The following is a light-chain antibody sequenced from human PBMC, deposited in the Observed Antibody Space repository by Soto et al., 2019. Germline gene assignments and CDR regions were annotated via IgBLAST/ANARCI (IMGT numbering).Light chain of an antibody. Sequence: IEETDSPAPRPAAVGDRVSNTCRASQSISNWLAWYQQKPGTAPKVLIYHAANLQSGVPSRFSGRGSGTEFSLNISSLQPDDFATYYCQQYNSYSFGQGTKVDI. CDR3: QQYNSYS. CDR2: HAA. V-gene: IGKV1-5*01. J-gene: IGKJ1*01. CDR1: QSISNW.